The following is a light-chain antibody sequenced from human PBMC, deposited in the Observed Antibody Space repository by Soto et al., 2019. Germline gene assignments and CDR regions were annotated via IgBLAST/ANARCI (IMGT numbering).Light chain of an antibody. J-gene: IGLJ1*01. Sequence: QSALTQPASVSGSPGQSITISCTGTSSDVGGYNYVSWYQPHPGKAPKLMIYDGSNRPSGVSNRFSGSKSGNTASLTISGLQADDEADDYCSSYTSSSTLLYVFGTGTKLTVL. CDR3: SSYTSSSTLLYV. CDR2: DGS. CDR1: SSDVGGYNY. V-gene: IGLV2-14*01.